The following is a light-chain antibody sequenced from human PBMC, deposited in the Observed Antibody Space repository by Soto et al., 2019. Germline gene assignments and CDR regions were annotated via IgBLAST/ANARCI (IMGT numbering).Light chain of an antibody. Sequence: EIVLTQSPATLSLSPGEGATLSCRASQSVSSYLVWYQQKPGQAPRLLIYDASKRATGIPARFSGSGSGTDFTPTISSLEPEDFAVYYCQQRSSRPPMYTFGQGTKVDIK. CDR1: QSVSSY. V-gene: IGKV3-11*01. CDR3: QQRSSRPPMYT. CDR2: DAS. J-gene: IGKJ2*01.